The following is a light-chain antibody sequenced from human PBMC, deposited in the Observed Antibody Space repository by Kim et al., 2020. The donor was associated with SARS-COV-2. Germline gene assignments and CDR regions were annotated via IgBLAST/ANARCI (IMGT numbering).Light chain of an antibody. CDR2: AAS. J-gene: IGKJ1*01. CDR1: QGVSSY. CDR3: QQYNTYPWT. V-gene: IGKV1-8*01. Sequence: AIRIAQSPPSLSASTGDRVTITCRASQGVSSYLAWYQQKPGKAPRLLIYAASTLKSGVPSRFSGSGSGTDFTLTISCLQSEDFATYYCQQYNTYPWTFGEGTKVDIK.